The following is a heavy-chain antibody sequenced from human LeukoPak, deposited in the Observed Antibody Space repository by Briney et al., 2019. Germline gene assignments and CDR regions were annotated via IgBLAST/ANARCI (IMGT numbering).Heavy chain of an antibody. CDR2: ISAYNGNT. CDR1: GYTFTSYG. V-gene: IGHV1-18*01. CDR3: ARGPIAVAGKYYYYYYGMDV. J-gene: IGHJ6*02. D-gene: IGHD6-19*01. Sequence: ASVKVSCKASGYTFTSYGISWVRQAPGQGLEWMGWISAYNGNTNYAQKLQGRVTMTTDTSTSTAYMELRSLRSDDTAVYYCARGPIAVAGKYYYYYYGMDVWGQGTTVTVSS.